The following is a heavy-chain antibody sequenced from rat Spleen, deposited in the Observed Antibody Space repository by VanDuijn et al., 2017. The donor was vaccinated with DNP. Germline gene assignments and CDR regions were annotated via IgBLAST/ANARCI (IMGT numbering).Heavy chain of an antibody. D-gene: IGHD1-11*01. Sequence: QVQLKESGPGPVQPSETLSLTCTVSGFSLTAYSVNWVRQPPGEGLEWMGRMRYNGDTSYNSALKSRLSINRDTSKSQVLLKMNSLQTEDTAMYFCARSGNYGNYYTMDAWGQGTSVTVSS. J-gene: IGHJ4*01. V-gene: IGHV2-34*01. CDR3: ARSGNYGNYYTMDA. CDR1: GFSLTAYS. CDR2: MRYNGDT.